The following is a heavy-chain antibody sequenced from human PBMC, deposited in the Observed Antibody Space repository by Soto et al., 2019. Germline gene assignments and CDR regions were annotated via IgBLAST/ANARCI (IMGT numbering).Heavy chain of an antibody. D-gene: IGHD3-3*01. CDR1: GGSISSYY. CDR3: ATQRITIFGVATFDY. J-gene: IGHJ4*02. V-gene: IGHV4-59*08. Sequence: PSETLSLTCTVSGGSISSYYWSWIRQPPGKGLEWIGYIYYSGSTNYNPSLKSRVTISVDTSKNQFSLKLSSVTAADTAVYYCATQRITIFGVATFDYWGQGTLVTVS. CDR2: IYYSGST.